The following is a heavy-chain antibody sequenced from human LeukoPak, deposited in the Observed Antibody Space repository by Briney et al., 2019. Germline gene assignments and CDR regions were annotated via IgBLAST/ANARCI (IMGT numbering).Heavy chain of an antibody. CDR1: GFTFTSSA. Sequence: ASVKVSCKASGFTFTSSAMQWVRQARGQRLEWIGWIVVCSGNTNYAQKLQDRVTITRDMSTSTAYMELRSLRSEDTAVYYCAAASEIVVVTADAFDIWGQGTMVAVYS. V-gene: IGHV1-58*02. D-gene: IGHD2-21*02. J-gene: IGHJ3*02. CDR2: IVVCSGNT. CDR3: AAASEIVVVTADAFDI.